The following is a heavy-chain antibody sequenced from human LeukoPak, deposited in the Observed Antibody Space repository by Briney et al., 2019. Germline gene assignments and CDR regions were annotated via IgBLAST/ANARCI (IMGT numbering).Heavy chain of an antibody. J-gene: IGHJ4*02. V-gene: IGHV3-21*01. CDR2: ISSSSSYI. CDR1: GFTFSSYS. D-gene: IGHD3-16*01. CDR3: ARDLPDGGXPSDAYDY. Sequence: GGSLRLSCAASGFTFSSYSMNWVRQAPGKGLEWVSSISSSSSYIYYADSVKGRFTISRDNAKNSLYLQMNSLRAEDTAVYYCARDLPDGGXPSDAYDYWGQGTLVTVSS.